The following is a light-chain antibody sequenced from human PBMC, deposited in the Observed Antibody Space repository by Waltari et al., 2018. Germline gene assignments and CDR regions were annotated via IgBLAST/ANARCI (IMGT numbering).Light chain of an antibody. CDR3: QHYLRLPVT. J-gene: IGKJ1*01. Sequence: ETVLTQSRGTLTLCLGERATDSCRASQSVSRAVAWYQQQPGQAPRLLIYGASTRATGIPDRFSGSGSGTDFSLTISRLEPDDFAVYYCQHYLRLPVTFGQGTTVEIK. CDR1: QSVSRA. CDR2: GAS. V-gene: IGKV3-20*01.